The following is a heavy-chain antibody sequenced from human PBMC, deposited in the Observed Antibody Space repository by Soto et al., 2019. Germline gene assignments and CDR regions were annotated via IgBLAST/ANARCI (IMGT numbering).Heavy chain of an antibody. Sequence: QVQLQESGPGLVKPSGTLSLTCAVSGGSFTSNNWWTWVRQPPGQGLEWIGEIYRTGSNNYNPSLKSRVTMSLDQSENHFPLKVTSLTAADTAVYYCASRDPGTSVDYWGQGTLVTVSS. J-gene: IGHJ4*02. V-gene: IGHV4-4*02. D-gene: IGHD1-7*01. CDR2: IYRTGSN. CDR3: ASRDPGTSVDY. CDR1: GGSFTSNNW.